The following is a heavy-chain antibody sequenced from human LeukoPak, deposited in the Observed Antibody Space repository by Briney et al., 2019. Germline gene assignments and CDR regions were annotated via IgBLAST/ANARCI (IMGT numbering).Heavy chain of an antibody. V-gene: IGHV4-39*07. D-gene: IGHD1-26*01. CDR3: ARELGGSSFDY. Sequence: PSETLSLTCTVSGGSISSSSYYWGWIRQPPGKGLEWIGSIYYSGSTYYNPSLKSRVTISVDTSKNQFSLKLSSVTAADTAVYYCARELGGSSFDYWGQGTLVTVSS. J-gene: IGHJ4*02. CDR2: IYYSGST. CDR1: GGSISSSSYY.